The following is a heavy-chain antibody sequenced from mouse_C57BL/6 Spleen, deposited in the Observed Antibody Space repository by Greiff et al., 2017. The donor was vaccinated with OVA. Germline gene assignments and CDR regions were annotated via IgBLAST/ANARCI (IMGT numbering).Heavy chain of an antibody. CDR1: GYTFTSYW. D-gene: IGHD2-3*01. CDR2: IHPNSGST. CDR3: ARGGYSDWYFDV. Sequence: QVQLQQPGAELVKPGASVTLSCKASGYTFTSYWMHWVKQRPGQGLEWIGMIHPNSGSTNYNEKFKSKATLTVDKSSSTAYMQLSSLTSEDSAVYYCARGGYSDWYFDVWGTGTTVTVAS. V-gene: IGHV1-64*01. J-gene: IGHJ1*03.